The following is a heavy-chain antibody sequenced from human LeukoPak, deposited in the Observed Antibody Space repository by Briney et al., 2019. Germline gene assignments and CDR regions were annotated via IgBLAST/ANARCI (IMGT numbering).Heavy chain of an antibody. CDR3: ARGGPRVGYFQH. CDR2: MNPNSGNT. J-gene: IGHJ1*01. Sequence: ASVKVSCKASGYTFTSYDINWVRRATGQGLEWMGWMNPNSGNTGYAQKFQGRVTITRNTSISTAYMELSSLRSEDTAVYYCARGGPRVGYFQHWGQGTLVTVSS. CDR1: GYTFTSYD. V-gene: IGHV1-8*03.